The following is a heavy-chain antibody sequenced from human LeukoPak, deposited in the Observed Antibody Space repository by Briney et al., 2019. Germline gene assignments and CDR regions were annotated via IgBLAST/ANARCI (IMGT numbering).Heavy chain of an antibody. CDR3: ARGGMRDYDFWSQDAFDI. CDR2: MNPNSGNT. D-gene: IGHD3-3*01. V-gene: IGHV1-8*03. CDR1: GYTFTSYD. Sequence: ASVKVSCKASGYTFTSYDINWVRQAAGQGLEWMGWMNPNSGNTGYAQKFQGRVTITRNTSISTAYMELSSLRSEDTAVYYCARGGMRDYDFWSQDAFDIWGQGTMVTVSS. J-gene: IGHJ3*02.